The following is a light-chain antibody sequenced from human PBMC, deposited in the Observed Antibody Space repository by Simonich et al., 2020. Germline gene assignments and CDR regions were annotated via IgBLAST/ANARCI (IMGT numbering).Light chain of an antibody. Sequence: NFMLTQPHSVSESPGKTVTISCTRSSGSIARNYVQWYQQPPGSAPTTVIYEDNQRPSGVPDRFSGSIDSSSTSASLTISGLKTEDEADYYCQSYDSSNWVFGGGTKLTVL. CDR3: QSYDSSNWV. CDR2: EDN. J-gene: IGLJ3*02. CDR1: SGSIARNY. V-gene: IGLV6-57*03.